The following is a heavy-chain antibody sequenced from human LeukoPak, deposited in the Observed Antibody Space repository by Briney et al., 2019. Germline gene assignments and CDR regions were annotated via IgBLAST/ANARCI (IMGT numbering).Heavy chain of an antibody. CDR2: NYPGYSDS. D-gene: IGHD6-6*01. CDR1: GYRFTSYW. CDR3: ARTDGCGPRSSSSYY. Sequence: ESPKISCNGSGYRFTSYWNGWVRQLPGKGLEWMVINYPGYSDSRYSPSFQGQVTIYAVQTLSTAYLQSISPKASDTAMYCCARTDGCGPRSSSSYYWGQGTLVTVSS. V-gene: IGHV5-51*01. J-gene: IGHJ4*02.